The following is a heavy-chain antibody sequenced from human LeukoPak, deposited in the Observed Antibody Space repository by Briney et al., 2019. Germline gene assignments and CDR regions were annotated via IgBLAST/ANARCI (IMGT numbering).Heavy chain of an antibody. CDR2: IKVDGSEK. Sequence: GGSLRLSCTASGVTFSTYWMSWVRQAPGKGLEWVANIKVDGSEKYYVDSVKGRFTISRDNAKNSLYLQMNSLRAEDTAVYYCAELGITMIGGVWGKGTTVTISS. CDR3: AELGITMIGGV. CDR1: GVTFSTYW. D-gene: IGHD3-10*02. J-gene: IGHJ6*04. V-gene: IGHV3-7*01.